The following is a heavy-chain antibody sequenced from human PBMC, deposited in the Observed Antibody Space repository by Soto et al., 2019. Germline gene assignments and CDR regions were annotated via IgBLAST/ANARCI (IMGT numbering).Heavy chain of an antibody. D-gene: IGHD7-27*01. CDR2: IKKDGSEK. Sequence: PAGSLRLSCAASGFTFTNYWMTWVRQAPGRGLEWVANIKKDGSEKHYVDSVKVRFTISRDNAKNSLYLQINSLRAEDTAVYYCAREIWGPEYWGQGTRVTVSS. J-gene: IGHJ4*02. CDR1: GFTFTNYW. V-gene: IGHV3-7*03. CDR3: AREIWGPEY.